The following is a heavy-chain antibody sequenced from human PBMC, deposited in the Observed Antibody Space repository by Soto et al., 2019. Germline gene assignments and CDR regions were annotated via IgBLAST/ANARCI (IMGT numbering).Heavy chain of an antibody. CDR3: ASDTCSRGSCYAVDY. Sequence: ASLKVSCKASGYTFTSDGISWVRQAPGQGLEWMGWISAYNGNTNYAQKLQGRVTMTTDTSTSTAYMELRSLRSDDKAVYPCASDTCSRGSCYAVDYWDRG. CDR1: GYTFTSDG. V-gene: IGHV1-18*01. J-gene: IGHJ4*02. CDR2: ISAYNGNT. D-gene: IGHD2-15*01.